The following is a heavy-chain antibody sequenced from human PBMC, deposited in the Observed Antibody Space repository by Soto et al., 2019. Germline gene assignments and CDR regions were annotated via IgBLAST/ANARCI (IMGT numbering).Heavy chain of an antibody. Sequence: QMQLVQSGPEVKKPGTSVKVSCRASGFTFTSSAVQWVRQARGQRLEWIGWIVVGSGNTNYAQKFQERVTITRDMSTSTAYMELSSLRSEDTAVYYCAADRRLERLNYWGQGTLVTVSS. CDR1: GFTFTSSA. J-gene: IGHJ4*02. CDR3: AADRRLERLNY. CDR2: IVVGSGNT. V-gene: IGHV1-58*01. D-gene: IGHD1-1*01.